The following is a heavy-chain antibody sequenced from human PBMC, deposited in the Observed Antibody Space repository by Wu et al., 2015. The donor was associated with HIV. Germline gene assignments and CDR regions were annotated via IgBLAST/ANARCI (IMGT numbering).Heavy chain of an antibody. D-gene: IGHD3-10*01. CDR3: ARVPSMVRASLDY. V-gene: IGHV1-69*05. CDR2: IMPMFATP. CDR1: GGTFSNYA. J-gene: IGHJ4*02. Sequence: HVQLVQSGAEVKKPGSSVKVSCKASGGTFSNYAISWVRQAPGQGLEWMGGIMPMFATPNYAQKFQGRVAITTDGSTSAAYMELSSLRSEDTAVYYCARVPSMVRASLDYWGQGTLVTVSS.